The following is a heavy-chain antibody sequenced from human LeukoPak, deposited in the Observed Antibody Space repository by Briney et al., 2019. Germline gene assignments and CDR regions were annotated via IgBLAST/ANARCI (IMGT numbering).Heavy chain of an antibody. V-gene: IGHV1-8*01. CDR3: ARTPTCSGGSCYSYYYYGMDV. J-gene: IGHJ6*02. D-gene: IGHD2-15*01. Sequence: PGASVKVSCKASGYTFTSYDINWVRQATGQELEWMGWMNPNSGNTGYAQKFQGRVTMTRNTSISTAYMELSSLRSEDTAVYYCARTPTCSGGSCYSYYYYGMDVWGQGTTVTVSS. CDR1: GYTFTSYD. CDR2: MNPNSGNT.